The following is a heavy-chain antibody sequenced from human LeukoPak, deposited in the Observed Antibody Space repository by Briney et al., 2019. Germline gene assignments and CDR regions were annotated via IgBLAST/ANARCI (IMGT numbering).Heavy chain of an antibody. CDR3: ARDPIGGLYYYYMDV. V-gene: IGHV3-21*01. CDR2: ISSSSSYI. Sequence: GGSLRLSCIASGFGISSYSMNWVRQAPGKGLEWVSCISSSSSYIYYADSVKGRFTISRDNAKNSLYLQMNSLRAEDTAVYFCARDPIGGLYYYYMDVWGKGITVTVSS. J-gene: IGHJ6*03. D-gene: IGHD4-23*01. CDR1: GFGISSYS.